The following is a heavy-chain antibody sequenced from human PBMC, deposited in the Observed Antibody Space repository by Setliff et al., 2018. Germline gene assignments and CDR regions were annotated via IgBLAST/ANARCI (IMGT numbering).Heavy chain of an antibody. D-gene: IGHD3-3*01. CDR3: ARGKTFFGAFIRAFDI. CDR1: GGSIDSHY. V-gene: IGHV4-59*11. CDR2: IYYSGNT. J-gene: IGHJ3*02. Sequence: PSETLSLTCSVSGGSIDSHYWSWIRQPPGKGLEWIGSIYYSGNTNYNPFLKSRVTISIDTSKNQFSLKLSSVTAADTAVYHCARGKTFFGAFIRAFDIWGQGRMVTVSS.